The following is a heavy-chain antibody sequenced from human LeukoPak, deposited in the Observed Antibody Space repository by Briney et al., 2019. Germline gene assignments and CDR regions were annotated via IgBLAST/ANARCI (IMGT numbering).Heavy chain of an antibody. V-gene: IGHV4-34*01. Sequence: SETLSLTCAVYGGSFSGYYWSWIRQPPGKGLEWIGEINHSGSTNYNPSLKSRVTISVDTSKNQFSLKLSSVTAADTAVYYCARAWGNYYGSGSPFDYWGQGTLVTVSS. J-gene: IGHJ4*02. D-gene: IGHD3-10*01. CDR2: INHSGST. CDR1: GGSFSGYY. CDR3: ARAWGNYYGSGSPFDY.